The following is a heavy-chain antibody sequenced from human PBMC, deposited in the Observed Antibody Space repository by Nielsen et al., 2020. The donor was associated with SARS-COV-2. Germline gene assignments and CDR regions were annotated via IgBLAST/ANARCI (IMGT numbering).Heavy chain of an antibody. D-gene: IGHD4-23*01. CDR1: GGTFSSYA. Sequence: SVKASCKASGGTFSSYAISWVRQAPAQGLEWMGGIIPIFGTANYAQKFQGRVTITADESTSTAYMELSSLRSEDTAVYHCARDQSYGGNSLYYYYGMDVWGQGTTVTVSS. J-gene: IGHJ6*02. V-gene: IGHV1-69*13. CDR2: IIPIFGTA. CDR3: ARDQSYGGNSLYYYYGMDV.